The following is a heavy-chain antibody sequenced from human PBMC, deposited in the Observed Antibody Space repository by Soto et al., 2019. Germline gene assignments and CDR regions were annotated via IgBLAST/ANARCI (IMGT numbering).Heavy chain of an antibody. V-gene: IGHV3-7*01. J-gene: IGHJ4*02. D-gene: IGHD2-21*01. CDR2: INHDGSSI. CDR1: GFTFGQHP. CDR3: ARDQDWALDY. Sequence: GSLRLSCAASGFTFGQHPMTWVRQAPGKGLEWVAYINHDGSSISYVDSVKGRFTISRDNAKNSLYLQMNSLRVDDTAVYYCARDQDWALDYWGQG.